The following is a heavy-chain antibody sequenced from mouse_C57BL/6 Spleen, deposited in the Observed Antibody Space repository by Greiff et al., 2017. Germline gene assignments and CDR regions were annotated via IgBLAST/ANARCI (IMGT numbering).Heavy chain of an antibody. D-gene: IGHD2-1*01. J-gene: IGHJ2*01. CDR3: ARKGFFYYGNSPYFGY. V-gene: IGHV1-61*01. CDR2: IYPSDSET. CDR1: GYTFTSYW. Sequence: QVQLQQPGAELVRPGSSVKLSCKASGYTFTSYWMDWVKQRPGQGLEWIGNIYPSDSETHYNQKFKDKATLTVDKSSSTAYMQLSSLTSEDSAVYYCARKGFFYYGNSPYFGYWGQGTTLTVSS.